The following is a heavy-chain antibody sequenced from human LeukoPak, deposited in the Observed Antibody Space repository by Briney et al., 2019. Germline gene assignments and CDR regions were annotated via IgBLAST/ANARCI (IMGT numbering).Heavy chain of an antibody. J-gene: IGHJ4*02. V-gene: IGHV3-23*01. D-gene: IGHD2-21*02. Sequence: GGSLRLSCAASGFTFSSYAMSWVRQAPGKGLEWVSAISGSGGSTYYADSVKGRFTISRDNSKNTLYLQMNSPRAEDTAVYYCATRGVTATYYFDYWGQGTLVTVSS. CDR2: ISGSGGST. CDR1: GFTFSSYA. CDR3: ATRGVTATYYFDY.